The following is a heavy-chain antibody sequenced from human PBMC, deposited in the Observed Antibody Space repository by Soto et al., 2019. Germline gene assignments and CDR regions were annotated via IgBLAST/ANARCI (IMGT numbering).Heavy chain of an antibody. J-gene: IGHJ4*02. Sequence: SCSVARRWGRQPPGKEQEWIGAAYHNGLTDYNPSLESRVTMSVDTSKNEFSLKLTSLTAADTAIYYCARDAGVHGESHKFVYWGPQILVTVSS. CDR3: ARDAGVHGESHKFVY. CDR2: AYHNGLT. V-gene: IGHV4-4*02. D-gene: IGHD3-3*01. CDR1: SCSVA.